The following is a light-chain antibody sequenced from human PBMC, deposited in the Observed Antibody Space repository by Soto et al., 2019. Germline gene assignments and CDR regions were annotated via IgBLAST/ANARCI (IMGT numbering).Light chain of an antibody. V-gene: IGKV3-11*01. CDR1: QSVSSY. CDR3: QQRSIWPT. J-gene: IGKJ1*01. Sequence: EFVLTQSPATLSLSPGERATLSCTASQSVSSYLAWYQQRPGQAPRLLIYDASNRATGIPARFSGSGSGTDFTLTISSLEPEDFAVYYCQQRSIWPTFGQGTKVDIK. CDR2: DAS.